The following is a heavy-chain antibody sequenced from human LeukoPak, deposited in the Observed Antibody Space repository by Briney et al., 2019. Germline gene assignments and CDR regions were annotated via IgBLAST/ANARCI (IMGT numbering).Heavy chain of an antibody. CDR2: IYTSGRK. D-gene: IGHD2-21*02. CDR3: SRVATLRVVTTTTYFDY. CDR1: GCTLSSYF. V-gene: IGHV4-4*07. Sequence: SGTLSLTCTVSGCTLSSYFWSWIRQPAGKGLEWIGRIYTSGRKNYKASLKSGVTIYPNTTKNQFFLELSTVPAADTAVYYGSRVATLRVVTTTTYFDYWGQGTPVSVSS. J-gene: IGHJ4*02.